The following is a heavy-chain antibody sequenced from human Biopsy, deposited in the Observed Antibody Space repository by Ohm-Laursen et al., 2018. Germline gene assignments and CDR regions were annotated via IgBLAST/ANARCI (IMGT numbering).Heavy chain of an antibody. V-gene: IGHV3-33*01. CDR3: VSEVVGDTDH. D-gene: IGHD2-15*01. CDR2: IWHDGSEK. Sequence: SLRLSCAASGFIFGDFGMHWVRQAPGKGPEWVAVIWHDGSEKYYAGSVKGRFSISRDNSKNTQNLQMNSLRVEDTAIYYCVSEVVGDTDHWGQGTLVTVSS. CDR1: GFIFGDFG. J-gene: IGHJ4*02.